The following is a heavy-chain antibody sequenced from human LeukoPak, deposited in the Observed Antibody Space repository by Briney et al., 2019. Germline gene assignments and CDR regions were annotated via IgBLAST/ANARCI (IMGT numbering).Heavy chain of an antibody. J-gene: IGHJ4*02. CDR2: IRNDGINR. CDR1: GFTFRSYG. V-gene: IGHV3-30*02. Sequence: GGSLRLSCAASGFTFRSYGIHWVRQAPGKGLEWVAFIRNDGINRSYADSVKGRFTISRDNSKNTLYLQMNSLRAEDTAVYYCAKSRWLDLFDYWGQGTLVTVSS. CDR3: AKSRWLDLFDY. D-gene: IGHD6-19*01.